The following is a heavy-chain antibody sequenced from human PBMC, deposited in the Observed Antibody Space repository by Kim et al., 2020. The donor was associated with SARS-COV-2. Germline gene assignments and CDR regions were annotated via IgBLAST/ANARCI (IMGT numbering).Heavy chain of an antibody. CDR1: GFTFSSYA. CDR2: ISYDGSNK. CDR3: ATESTGDYYFDY. Sequence: GGSLRLSCAASGFTFSSYAMHWVRQAPGKGLEWVAVISYDGSNKYYADSVKGRFTISRDNSKNTLYLQMNSLRAEDTAVYYCATESTGDYYFDYWGQGTLVTVSS. D-gene: IGHD3-10*01. V-gene: IGHV3-30-3*01. J-gene: IGHJ4*02.